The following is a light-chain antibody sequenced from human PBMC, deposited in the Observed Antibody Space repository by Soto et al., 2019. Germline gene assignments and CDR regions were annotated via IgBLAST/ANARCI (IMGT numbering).Light chain of an antibody. V-gene: IGLV2-11*01. J-gene: IGLJ3*02. CDR2: DVS. Sequence: QSALTQPRSVSGSPGQSVTISSTGTSSDVGGYKYVSWYQQHPGKAPKLMIYDVSKRPSGVPDRFSGSKSGNTASLTISGLQAEDEADYYCCSYAGGYTWVFGGGTKVPS. CDR1: SSDVGGYKY. CDR3: CSYAGGYTWV.